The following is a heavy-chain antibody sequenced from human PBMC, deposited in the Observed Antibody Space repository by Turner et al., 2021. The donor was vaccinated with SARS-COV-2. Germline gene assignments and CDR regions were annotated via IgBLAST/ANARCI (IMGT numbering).Heavy chain of an antibody. CDR2: FDPEDGET. D-gene: IGHD2-2*02. CDR3: ATVPVVPAAIGYYYYYGMDV. J-gene: IGHJ6*02. CDR1: GYTLTEFS. V-gene: IGHV1-24*01. Sequence: QVQLVQSGAEVKKPGASVKVSCKVSGYTLTEFSMHWVRQAPGKGPEWMGAFDPEDGETIYAQKVQGRVSMTEDTSTDTAYMELSSLRSEDTAVYYCATVPVVPAAIGYYYYYGMDVWGQGTTVTVSS.